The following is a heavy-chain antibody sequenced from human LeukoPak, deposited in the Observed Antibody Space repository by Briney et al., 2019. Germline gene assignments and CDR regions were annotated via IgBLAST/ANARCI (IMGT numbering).Heavy chain of an antibody. V-gene: IGHV4-34*01. CDR2: INHSGGT. CDR3: ASERRYSSGRWDYFFDY. D-gene: IGHD6-19*01. Sequence: SETLSLTCAVYGGSFSSYYWGWIRQPPGKGLEWIGEINHSGGTNYNPSLKSRVIISVDTPKNQFSLRLSSVTAAYTAVYYCASERRYSSGRWDYFFDYWGQGTLVTVSS. J-gene: IGHJ4*02. CDR1: GGSFSSYY.